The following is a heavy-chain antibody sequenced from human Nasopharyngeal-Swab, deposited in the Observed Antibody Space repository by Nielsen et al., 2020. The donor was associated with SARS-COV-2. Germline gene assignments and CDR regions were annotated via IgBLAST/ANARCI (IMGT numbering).Heavy chain of an antibody. CDR1: GFTFSDYY. D-gene: IGHD3-16*01. Sequence: GGSLRLSCAASGFTFSDYYMSWIRQAPGKGLELVSYITHSSSTTYYADSVKGRFIISRDNTKNSLYLHMNSLRAEDTAVYYCARERLGMDVWGKGTTVTVS. V-gene: IGHV3-11*01. CDR3: ARERLGMDV. CDR2: ITHSSSTT. J-gene: IGHJ6*03.